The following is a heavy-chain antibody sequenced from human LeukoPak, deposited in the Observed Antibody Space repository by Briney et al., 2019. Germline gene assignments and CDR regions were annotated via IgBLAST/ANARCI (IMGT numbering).Heavy chain of an antibody. V-gene: IGHV3-30*04. D-gene: IGHD5-12*01. CDR1: GFTFSSYA. CDR2: ISYDGSDK. J-gene: IGHJ4*02. CDR3: AKDDAWVRYQD. Sequence: GRSLGLSCAASGFTFSSYAMHWVRQAPGKGLEWVAVISYDGSDKYYADSVKGRFTISRDNSKHTLYLQMNSLRAEDTAVYYCAKDDAWVRYQDWGQGTLVTVSS.